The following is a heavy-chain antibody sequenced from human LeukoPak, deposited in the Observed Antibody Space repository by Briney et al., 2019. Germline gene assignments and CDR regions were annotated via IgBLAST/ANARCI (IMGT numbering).Heavy chain of an antibody. J-gene: IGHJ5*02. Sequence: SETLSLTCTVSGGSISSYYWRWIRQPAGKGLEWIGRIYTSGSTNYNPSLKSRDTMSVDTSKNQFSLKLSSVTAADTAVYYCARDIAVAGRWDPLTTWFDPWGQGTLVTVSS. D-gene: IGHD6-19*01. V-gene: IGHV4-4*07. CDR2: IYTSGST. CDR1: GGSISSYY. CDR3: ARDIAVAGRWDPLTTWFDP.